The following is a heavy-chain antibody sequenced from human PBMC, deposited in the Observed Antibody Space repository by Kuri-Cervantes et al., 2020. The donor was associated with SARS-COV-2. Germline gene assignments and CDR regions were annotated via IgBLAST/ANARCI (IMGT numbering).Heavy chain of an antibody. CDR2: ISSSSSYI. V-gene: IGHV3-21*01. D-gene: IGHD3-10*01. CDR1: GFTFSSYA. CDR3: ARERGSNNYYYGMDV. Sequence: GGSLRLSCAASGFTFSSYAMSWVRQAPGKGLEWVSSISSSSSYIYYADSVKGRFTISRDNAKNSLYLQMNSLRAEDTAVYYCARERGSNNYYYGMDVWGQGTTVTVSS. J-gene: IGHJ6*02.